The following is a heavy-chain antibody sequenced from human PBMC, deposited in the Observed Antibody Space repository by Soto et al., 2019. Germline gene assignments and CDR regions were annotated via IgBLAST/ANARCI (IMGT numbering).Heavy chain of an antibody. CDR2: INPSGST. CDR1: GGSFSDYY. Sequence: SDTLSLTCAVYGGSFSDYYWSWIRQPPGKGLEWILEINPSGSTNYNPSLKSRVTISVDTSKNQFSLKLSSVTAADTAVYYCARGLPGYSSSWYHXWGQGALVTVSX. CDR3: ARGLPGYSSSWYHX. D-gene: IGHD6-13*01. V-gene: IGHV4-34*01. J-gene: IGHJ4*02.